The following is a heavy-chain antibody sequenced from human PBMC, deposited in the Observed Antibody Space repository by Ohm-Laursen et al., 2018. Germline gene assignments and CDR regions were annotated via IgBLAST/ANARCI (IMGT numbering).Heavy chain of an antibody. J-gene: IGHJ2*01. CDR1: GGSFSGYY. CDR2: INHSGST. CDR3: AGNWYFDL. Sequence: TLSLTCAVYGGSFSGYYWSWIRQPPGKGLEWIGEINHSGSTNYNPSLKSRVTISVDASKNQFSLKLNSVTAADTAVYYCAGNWYFDLWGRGTLVTVSS. V-gene: IGHV4-34*01.